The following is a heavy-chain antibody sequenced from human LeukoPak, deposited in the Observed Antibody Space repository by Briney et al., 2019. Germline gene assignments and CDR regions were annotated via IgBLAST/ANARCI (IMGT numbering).Heavy chain of an antibody. J-gene: IGHJ4*02. CDR1: GFTFSSYW. CDR3: TRAPDPYSSTYFDY. Sequence: GGSLRLSCAASGFTFSSYWMSWVRQAPGKGLEWVGFIRSKAYGGTTEYAASVKGRFTISRDDSKSIAYLQMNSLKTEDTAVYYCTRAPDPYSSTYFDYWGQGTLVTVSS. CDR2: IRSKAYGGTT. V-gene: IGHV3-49*04. D-gene: IGHD6-13*01.